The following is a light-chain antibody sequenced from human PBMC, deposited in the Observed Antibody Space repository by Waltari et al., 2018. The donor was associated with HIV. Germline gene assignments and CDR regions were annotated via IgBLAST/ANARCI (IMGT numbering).Light chain of an antibody. J-gene: IGLJ3*02. CDR3: AAWDDSLNGPWV. CDR1: SSNIGNNY. V-gene: IGLV1-51*01. Sequence: QSVLTQPPSVSAAPGQKVTISCSGSSSNIGNNYVSWYQQLPGTAPKLLIYDNNKRPSGIPDRFSGSKSGNTASLTVSGLQSEDEADYYCAAWDDSLNGPWVFGGGTKLTVL. CDR2: DNN.